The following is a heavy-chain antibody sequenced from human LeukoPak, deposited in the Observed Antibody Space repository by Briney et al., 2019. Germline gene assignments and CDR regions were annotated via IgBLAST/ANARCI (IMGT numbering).Heavy chain of an antibody. D-gene: IGHD7-27*01. CDR2: IDSFGNTM. CDR1: GFTVSSNY. V-gene: IGHV3-74*01. J-gene: IGHJ4*02. CDR3: ARNNWGIDY. Sequence: GGSLRLSCAASGFTVSSNYMTWVRQAPGKGLLWVSRIDSFGNTMGYADFVKGRFIISRDNAKNTLYLEMNSLREEDTAVYYCARNNWGIDYWGRGALVTASS.